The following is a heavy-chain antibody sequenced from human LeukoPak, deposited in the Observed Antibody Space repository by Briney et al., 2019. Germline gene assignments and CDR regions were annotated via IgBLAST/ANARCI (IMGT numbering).Heavy chain of an antibody. V-gene: IGHV1-69*05. CDR2: IIPIFGTA. J-gene: IGHJ4*02. CDR1: GGTFSGYA. CDR3: ASGKGNIAVASESDY. D-gene: IGHD6-19*01. Sequence: ASVKVSCKASGGTFSGYAISWVRQAPGQGLEWMGGIIPIFGTANYAQKFQGRVTITTDESTSTAYMELSSLRSEDTAVYYCASGKGNIAVASESDYWGQGTLVTVSS.